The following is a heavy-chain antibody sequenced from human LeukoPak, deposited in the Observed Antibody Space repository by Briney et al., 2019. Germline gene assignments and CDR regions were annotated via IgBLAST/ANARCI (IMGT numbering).Heavy chain of an antibody. CDR2: IRYDGSNK. D-gene: IGHD3-22*01. V-gene: IGHV3-30*02. CDR1: GFTFSGYG. CDR3: AKDPTHYRVWDDYDSTVLSY. J-gene: IGHJ4*02. Sequence: GGSLRLSCAASGFTFSGYGMHWVRQAPGKGLEWAAFIRYDGSNKYYADSVKGRFTISRDNSKNTLYLQMNSLRAADTAVYYCAKDPTHYRVWDDYDSTVLSYWGQGTLVTVSS.